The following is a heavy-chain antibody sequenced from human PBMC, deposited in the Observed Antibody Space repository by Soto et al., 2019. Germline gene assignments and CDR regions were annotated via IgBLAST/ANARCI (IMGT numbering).Heavy chain of an antibody. CDR1: GGSVSSGSYY. J-gene: IGHJ5*02. CDR3: ASALYCSGGSCSFDP. V-gene: IGHV4-61*01. D-gene: IGHD2-15*01. CDR2: IYYSGST. Sequence: QVQLQESGPGLVKPSETLSLTCTVSGGSVSSGSYYWSWIRQPPGKGLEWIGYIYYSGSTNYNPSPKSRVTISVDTSKNQFSLKLSSVTAADTAVYYCASALYCSGGSCSFDPWGQGTLVTVSS.